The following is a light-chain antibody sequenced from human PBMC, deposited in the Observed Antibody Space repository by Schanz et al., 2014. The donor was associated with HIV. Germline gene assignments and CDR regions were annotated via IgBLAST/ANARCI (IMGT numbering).Light chain of an antibody. CDR1: SSNIESYS. J-gene: IGLJ1*01. CDR2: KDT. Sequence: QSVLTQPPSASGTPGQRVTISCSGSSSNIESYSVYWYQQLPGTAPKLLIYKDTHRPSGVPDRLSGSKSGTSASLAISGLQSEDESDYYCAAWDEGLNGLVFGTGTKLTVL. V-gene: IGLV1-44*01. CDR3: AAWDEGLNGLV.